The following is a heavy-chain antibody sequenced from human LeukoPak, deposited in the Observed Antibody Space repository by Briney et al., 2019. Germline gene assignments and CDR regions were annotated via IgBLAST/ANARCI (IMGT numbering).Heavy chain of an antibody. V-gene: IGHV3-7*01. J-gene: IGHJ3*02. D-gene: IGHD4-17*01. Sequence: GGSLRLSCAASGFTVSQRWTTWVRQAPGKGVEWVAHINADGTEKDCVDSVTGRFTTSKDNTKNSVYLQLNSLRAEDTALYYCARGHYGLDIWGQGTMVTVSS. CDR2: INADGTEK. CDR3: ARGHYGLDI. CDR1: GFTVSQRW.